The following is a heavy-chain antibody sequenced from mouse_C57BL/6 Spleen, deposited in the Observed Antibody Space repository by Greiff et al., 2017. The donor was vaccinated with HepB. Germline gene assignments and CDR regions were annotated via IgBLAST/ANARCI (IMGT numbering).Heavy chain of an antibody. CDR3: ARKTAQARAMDY. Sequence: VQLQQSGAELVMPGASVKLSCKASGYTFTSYWMHWVKQRPGQGLEWIGEIDPSDSYTNYNQKFKGKSTLTVDKSSSTAYMQLSSLTSEDSAVYYCARKTAQARAMDYWGQGTSVTVSS. J-gene: IGHJ4*01. CDR2: IDPSDSYT. V-gene: IGHV1-69*01. D-gene: IGHD3-2*02. CDR1: GYTFTSYW.